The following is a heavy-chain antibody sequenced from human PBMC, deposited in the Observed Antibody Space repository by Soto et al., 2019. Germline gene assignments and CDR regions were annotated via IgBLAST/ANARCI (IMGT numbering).Heavy chain of an antibody. CDR1: GFTFSSYG. CDR3: AKKALLDYYYYYYMDV. Sequence: QVQLVESGGGVVQSGRSLRLSCAASGFTFSSYGMHWVRQAPGKGLEWVAVISYDGSNKYYADSVKGRFTISRDNSKNTLYLQMNSLRAEDTAVYYCAKKALLDYYYYYYMDVWGKGTTVTVSS. J-gene: IGHJ6*03. D-gene: IGHD1-1*01. CDR2: ISYDGSNK. V-gene: IGHV3-30*18.